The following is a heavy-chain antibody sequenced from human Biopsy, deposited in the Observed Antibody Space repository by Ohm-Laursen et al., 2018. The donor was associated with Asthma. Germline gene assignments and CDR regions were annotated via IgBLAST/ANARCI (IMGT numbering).Heavy chain of an antibody. CDR2: IKHDGSEK. Sequence: SPSLSLSAAVFTLVDYWMNRFRQVPGKGLERVAKIKHDGSEKNHVDSLKGRFTISRDNAKNSLYLQMKSLRAEDTAVYYCARTFHFWIPYHSERYQLWGQGTMVTVSS. CDR3: ARTFHFWIPYHSERYQL. CDR1: VFTLVDYW. V-gene: IGHV3-7*01. D-gene: IGHD3-3*02. J-gene: IGHJ1*01.